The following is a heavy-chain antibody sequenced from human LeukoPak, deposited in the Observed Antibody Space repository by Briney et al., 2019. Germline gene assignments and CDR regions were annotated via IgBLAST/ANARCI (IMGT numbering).Heavy chain of an antibody. CDR1: GFTFSDYY. CDR2: ISNSGSYT. D-gene: IGHD3-10*01. Sequence: PGGSLRLSCAASGFTFSDYYMSWIRQAPGKGLEWVSYISNSGSYTNYADSVKGRFTISRDNAKNSLYLQMNSLRVEDTAIYYCTRHYGTGFYGMDVWGQGTTVTVSS. V-gene: IGHV3-11*06. CDR3: TRHYGTGFYGMDV. J-gene: IGHJ6*02.